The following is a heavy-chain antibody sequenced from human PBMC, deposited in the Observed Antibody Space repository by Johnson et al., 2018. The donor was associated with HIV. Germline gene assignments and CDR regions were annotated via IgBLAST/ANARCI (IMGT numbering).Heavy chain of an antibody. CDR3: AKCIWGSSLIDAFDI. V-gene: IGHV3-11*04. D-gene: IGHD6-13*01. J-gene: IGHJ3*02. CDR1: GFSFGDYY. CDR2: ISSSGETR. Sequence: QVQLVESGGGLVKPGGSLRLSCAASGFSFGDYYMSWIRQSPGKGLEWFAYISSSGETRYYADSVKGRFTISRDNSKNTLHLQMNSLRAEDTAVYYCAKCIWGSSLIDAFDIWGQGTMVTVSS.